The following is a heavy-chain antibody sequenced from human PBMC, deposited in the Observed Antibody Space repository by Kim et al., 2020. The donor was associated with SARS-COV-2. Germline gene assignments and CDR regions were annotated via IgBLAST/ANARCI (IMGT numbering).Heavy chain of an antibody. Sequence: GGSLRLSCAASGFTLSGSTVHWVRQASGKGLEWVGRIRSKANSYATAYAASVRNRFTISRDDSKNTAYLQMNSLKTEDTAVYYCTRVNPIAGGWYDAFD. J-gene: IGHJ3*02. V-gene: IGHV3-73*01. CDR2: IRSKANSYAT. CDR3: TRVNPIAGGWYDAFD. D-gene: IGHD6-19*01. CDR1: GFTLSGST.